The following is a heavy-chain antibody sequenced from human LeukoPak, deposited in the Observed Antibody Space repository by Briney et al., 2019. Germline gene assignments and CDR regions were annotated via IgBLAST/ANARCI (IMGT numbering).Heavy chain of an antibody. CDR2: IYYSGST. CDR3: ARLGAAPGPPHYFYHGMDV. D-gene: IGHD6-13*01. V-gene: IGHV4-59*08. J-gene: IGHJ6*02. CDR1: GGSITSYY. Sequence: PSETLSLTCTVSGGSITSYYWSWIRQPPGKGLEWIGYIYYSGSTNYNPFLKSRVTISVDTSKNQFSLKLSSVTAADTAVYYCARLGAAPGPPHYFYHGMDVWGQGTTVTVS.